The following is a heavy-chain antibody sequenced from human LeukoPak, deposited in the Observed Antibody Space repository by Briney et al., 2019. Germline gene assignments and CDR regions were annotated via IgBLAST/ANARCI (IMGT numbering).Heavy chain of an antibody. D-gene: IGHD2-2*01. V-gene: IGHV3-21*01. CDR1: GFTFSSYS. Sequence: GGSLRLSCAASGFTFSSYSMNWVRQAPGKGLEWVSSISGSVADISYADSLKGRFTISRDNAKNSLYLQMNSLRAEDTAVYYCARDLGYCSSTSCSRDWRFNWFDPWGQGTLVTVSS. CDR3: ARDLGYCSSTSCSRDWRFNWFDP. CDR2: ISGSVADI. J-gene: IGHJ5*02.